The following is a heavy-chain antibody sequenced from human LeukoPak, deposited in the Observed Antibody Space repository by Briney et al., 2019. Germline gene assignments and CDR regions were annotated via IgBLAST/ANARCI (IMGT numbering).Heavy chain of an antibody. CDR2: INHSRST. J-gene: IGHJ4*02. CDR3: ARESYCSSTSCRKPFDY. D-gene: IGHD2-2*01. Sequence: SETLSLTCAVYGGSFSGYYWSWIRQPPGKGLEWIGEINHSRSTNYNPSLKSRVTISVDTSKNQFSLKLSSVTAADTAVYYCARESYCSSTSCRKPFDYWGQGTLVTVSS. V-gene: IGHV4-34*01. CDR1: GGSFSGYY.